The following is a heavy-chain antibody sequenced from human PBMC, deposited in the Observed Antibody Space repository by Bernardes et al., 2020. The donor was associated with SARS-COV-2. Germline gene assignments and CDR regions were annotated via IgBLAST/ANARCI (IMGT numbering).Heavy chain of an antibody. D-gene: IGHD3-3*01. Sequence: ASVKVSCKASGYTFTSYYMHWVRQAPGQGLEWMGIINPSGGSTSYAQKFQGRVTMTRDTSTSTVYMELSSLRSEDTAVYYCARNDDFWSGYYTTKEVGAFDIWGQGTMVTVSS. J-gene: IGHJ3*02. CDR2: INPSGGST. CDR1: GYTFTSYY. V-gene: IGHV1-46*03. CDR3: ARNDDFWSGYYTTKEVGAFDI.